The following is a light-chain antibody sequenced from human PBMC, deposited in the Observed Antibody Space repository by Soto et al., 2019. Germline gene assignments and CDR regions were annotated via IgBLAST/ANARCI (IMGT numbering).Light chain of an antibody. Sequence: EIVLTQSPGTLSLSPGERATLSCRASQSVSSSYLAWYQQKPGQAPRLLIYGASSRATGIPDRFSGSGSGTDFTLTISRLEPEDFAVDYCQQYGSSPPYTVGQATKLEIK. CDR2: GAS. CDR3: QQYGSSPPYT. J-gene: IGKJ2*01. CDR1: QSVSSSY. V-gene: IGKV3-20*01.